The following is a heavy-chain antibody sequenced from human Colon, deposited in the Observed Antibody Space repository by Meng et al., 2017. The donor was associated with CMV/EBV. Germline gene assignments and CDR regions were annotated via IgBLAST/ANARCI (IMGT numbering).Heavy chain of an antibody. D-gene: IGHD1-26*01. CDR3: ARGYSGTSS. CDR1: GFTVSSTH. Sequence: QGVESGGDLVQPGGSLRLSCAASGFTVSSTHMSWVRQAPGKGLEWVSVIYSGGSTFYADSVKCRFTISRDNSKNTLYLQMNSLSAEDTAVYYCARGYSGTSSWGQGTLVTVFS. CDR2: IYSGGST. V-gene: IGHV3-66*01. J-gene: IGHJ4*02.